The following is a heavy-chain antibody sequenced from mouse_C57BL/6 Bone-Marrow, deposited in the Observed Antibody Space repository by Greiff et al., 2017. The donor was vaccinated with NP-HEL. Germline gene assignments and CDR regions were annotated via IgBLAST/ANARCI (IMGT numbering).Heavy chain of an antibody. D-gene: IGHD2-3*01. CDR3: ARSLDGYYDY. J-gene: IGHJ2*01. V-gene: IGHV1-19*01. CDR1: GYTFTDYY. Sequence: EVQLQQSGPVLVKPGASVKMSCKASGYTFTDYYMNWVKQSHGKSLEWIGVINPYNGGTSYNQKFKGKATLTVDKSSSTAYMELNSLTSEDSAVYYCARSLDGYYDYWGQGTTLTVSA. CDR2: INPYNGGT.